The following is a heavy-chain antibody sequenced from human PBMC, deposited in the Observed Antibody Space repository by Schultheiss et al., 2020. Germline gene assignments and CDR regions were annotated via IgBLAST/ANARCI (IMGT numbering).Heavy chain of an antibody. CDR2: INPNSGGT. V-gene: IGHV1-2*04. J-gene: IGHJ5*02. CDR3: ARTKSLYNWFDP. D-gene: IGHD3-16*02. Sequence: ASVKVSCKASGYTFTSYGISWVRQAPGQGLEWMGWINPNSGGTNYAQKFQGWVTMTRDTSISTAYMELSRLRSDDTAVYYCARTKSLYNWFDPWGQGTLVTVSS. CDR1: GYTFTSYG.